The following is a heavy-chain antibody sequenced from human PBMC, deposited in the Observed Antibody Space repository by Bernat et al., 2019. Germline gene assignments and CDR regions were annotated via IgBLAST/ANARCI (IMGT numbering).Heavy chain of an antibody. CDR3: AKDLDSYSSSWYLLY. J-gene: IGHJ4*02. CDR1: GFTFSTYA. V-gene: IGHV3-30*18. D-gene: IGHD6-13*01. Sequence: VQLVESGGGLVQPGGSLRLSCAASGFTFSTYAMSWVRQAPGKGLEWVAVISYDGSNKYYADSVKGRFTISRDNSKNTLYLQMNSLRAEDTAVYYCAKDLDSYSSSWYLLYWGQGTLVTVSS. CDR2: ISYDGSNK.